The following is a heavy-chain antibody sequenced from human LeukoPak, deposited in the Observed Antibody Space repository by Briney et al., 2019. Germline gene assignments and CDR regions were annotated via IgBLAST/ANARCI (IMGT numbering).Heavy chain of an antibody. D-gene: IGHD5-12*01. CDR3: ARGRYSGYDYVPNFDY. CDR1: GGSISSSNW. J-gene: IGHJ4*02. V-gene: IGHV4-4*02. Sequence: ETLSLTCAVSGGSISSSNWWSWVRQPPGKGLEWIGEIYHSGSTNYNPSLKSRVTISVDKSKNQFSLKLRSVTAADTAVYYCARGRYSGYDYVPNFDYWGQGTLVTVSS. CDR2: IYHSGST.